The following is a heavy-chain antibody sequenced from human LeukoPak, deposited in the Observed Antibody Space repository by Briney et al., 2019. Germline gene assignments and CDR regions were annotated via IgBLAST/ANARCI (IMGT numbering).Heavy chain of an antibody. CDR2: IYYSGST. CDR3: ARLLYYYDSRGPFDP. CDR1: GGSISSYY. V-gene: IGHV4-59*08. D-gene: IGHD3-22*01. Sequence: SETLSLTCTVSGGSISSYYWSWIRQPPGKGLEWIGYIYYSGSTNYNPSLKSRVTISVDTSKNQFSLKLSSVTAADTAVYYCARLLYYYDSRGPFDPWGQGTLVTVSS. J-gene: IGHJ5*02.